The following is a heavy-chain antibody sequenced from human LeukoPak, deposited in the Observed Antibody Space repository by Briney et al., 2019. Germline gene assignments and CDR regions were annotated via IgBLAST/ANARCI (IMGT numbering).Heavy chain of an antibody. CDR3: VGGPVTALELFYY. V-gene: IGHV4-34*01. Sequence: PSETLSLTCAVYGGSFSGYYWNWIRQPPGKGLEWIGEINHSGSTKYNPSLKSRVTISVDTSKTQFSLKVTSVTAAGTAVYYCVGGPVTALELFYYWGQGTLVTVSS. D-gene: IGHD2-21*02. CDR1: GGSFSGYY. CDR2: INHSGST. J-gene: IGHJ4*02.